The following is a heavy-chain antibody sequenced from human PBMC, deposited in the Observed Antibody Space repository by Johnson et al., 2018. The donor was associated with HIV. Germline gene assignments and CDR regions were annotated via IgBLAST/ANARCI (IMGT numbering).Heavy chain of an antibody. CDR1: GFSFSSYA. D-gene: IGHD6-13*01. J-gene: IGHJ3*02. V-gene: IGHV3-33*08. Sequence: QMMLVESGGGVVQPGRSLRLSCAASGFSFSSYAMHWVRQSPGKGLEWVAVIWYDGSNKDYADSVKGRFTISRDNAKNSLYLQMNSLRAEDTAVYYCARERLRAGAFDIWGQGTMVTVSS. CDR2: IWYDGSNK. CDR3: ARERLRAGAFDI.